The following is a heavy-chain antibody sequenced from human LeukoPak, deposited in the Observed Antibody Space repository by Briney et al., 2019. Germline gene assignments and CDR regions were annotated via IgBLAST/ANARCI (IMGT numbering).Heavy chain of an antibody. CDR2: FDPEDGET. CDR1: GYTLTELS. J-gene: IGHJ4*02. CDR3: ATPAAAGNFDY. V-gene: IGHV1-24*01. D-gene: IGHD6-25*01. Sequence: ASVKVSCKVSGYTLTELSMHWVRQAPGKGLEWMGGFDPEDGETIYAQKFQGRVTMTGDTSTDTAYMELSSLRSEDTAVYYCATPAAAGNFDYWGQGTLVTVSS.